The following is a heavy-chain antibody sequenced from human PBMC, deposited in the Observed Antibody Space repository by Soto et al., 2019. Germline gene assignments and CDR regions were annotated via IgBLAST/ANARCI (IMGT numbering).Heavy chain of an antibody. V-gene: IGHV4-34*01. Sequence: QVQLQQWGAGLLKPSETLSLTCAVYGGSFSGYYWSWIRKPPGKGLEWIGEINHSGSTNYNTSLKSRVTISVDTSKNQFTLKLSSVTAAVTAVYYCARGPRVVVAAFPWAIWGQGTLVTVSS. D-gene: IGHD2-15*01. CDR3: ARGPRVVVAAFPWAI. CDR1: GGSFSGYY. CDR2: INHSGST. J-gene: IGHJ4*02.